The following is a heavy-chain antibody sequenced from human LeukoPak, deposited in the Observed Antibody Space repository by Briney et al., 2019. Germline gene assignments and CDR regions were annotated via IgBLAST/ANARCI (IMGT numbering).Heavy chain of an antibody. CDR1: GYTFTSYD. CDR2: INPSSGNT. Sequence: ASVKVSCKASGYTFTSYDINWVRQATGQGLEWMGWINPSSGNTGYTQKFQGRVTMTRDTSISTIYMELSSLRSEDTAVYYCARPNRHSYNLESWGQGTLVTVSS. D-gene: IGHD5-24*01. J-gene: IGHJ4*02. CDR3: ARPNRHSYNLES. V-gene: IGHV1-8*01.